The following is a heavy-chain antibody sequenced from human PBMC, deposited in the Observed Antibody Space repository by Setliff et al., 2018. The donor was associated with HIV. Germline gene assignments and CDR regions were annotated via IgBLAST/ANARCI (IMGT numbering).Heavy chain of an antibody. D-gene: IGHD3-3*01. CDR2: IYYSGST. Sequence: SETLSLTCTVSGGSISSYYWSWIRQPPGKGLEWIGYIYYSGSTDYNPSLKSRLTISVDTSKNQFSLKLSSVIAADTAVYYCARIFGDQGYYYGMDVWGQGTTVTVSS. V-gene: IGHV4-59*01. J-gene: IGHJ6*02. CDR1: GGSISSYY. CDR3: ARIFGDQGYYYGMDV.